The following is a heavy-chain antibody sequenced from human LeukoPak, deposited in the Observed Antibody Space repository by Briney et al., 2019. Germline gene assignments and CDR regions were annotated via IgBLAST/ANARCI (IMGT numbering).Heavy chain of an antibody. V-gene: IGHV4-59*08. Sequence: SETLSLTCTVSGASISGYYWSWIRQPPGKGLEWIGYIYYSGNTDYNPSLNSRVTISVDTSKNQFSLKLNSVTAADTAVYYCAKNGQSGFSFDPWGQEPWSPSPQ. J-gene: IGHJ5*02. CDR2: IYYSGNT. CDR3: AKNGQSGFSFDP. D-gene: IGHD3-3*01. CDR1: GASISGYY.